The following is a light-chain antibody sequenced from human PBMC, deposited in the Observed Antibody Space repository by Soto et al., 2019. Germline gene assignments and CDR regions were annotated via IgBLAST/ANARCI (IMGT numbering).Light chain of an antibody. Sequence: DIQMTQSPSSLSASVGVRVTITCRASQSIDRFLNWYQQKPGKAPNLLIYAAPSLQSGVPSRFSGSGSGTDFTLTICTLQPEDFATYYCQQSYSIPLTFGGGTKVDIK. V-gene: IGKV1-39*01. J-gene: IGKJ4*01. CDR2: AAP. CDR3: QQSYSIPLT. CDR1: QSIDRF.